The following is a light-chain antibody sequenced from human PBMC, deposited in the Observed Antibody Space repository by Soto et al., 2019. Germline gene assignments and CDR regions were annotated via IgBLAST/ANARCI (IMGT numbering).Light chain of an antibody. CDR2: DNN. V-gene: IGLV1-51*01. CDR3: GTWDSSLSEGI. J-gene: IGLJ2*01. Sequence: QSVLTQPPSVSAAPGQKVTISCSGSSSNIGNNYVSWYQQLPGTAPKLLIYDNNKRPSGIPDRFSASTTGTSATLGITGLQTGDEADYYCGTWDSSLSEGIFGGGTKVTVL. CDR1: SSNIGNNY.